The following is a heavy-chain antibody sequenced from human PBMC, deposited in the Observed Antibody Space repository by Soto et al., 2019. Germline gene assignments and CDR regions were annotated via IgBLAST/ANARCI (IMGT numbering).Heavy chain of an antibody. CDR1: VGSISSSSYY. Sequence: SETLSLTCTVSVGSISSSSYYWGWIRQPPGKGLEWIGSIYYSGSTYYNPSLKSRVTISVDTSKNQFSLKLSSVTAADTAVYYCARRNDFWSGYSSDYWGQGTLVTVSS. J-gene: IGHJ4*02. D-gene: IGHD3-3*01. V-gene: IGHV4-39*01. CDR3: ARRNDFWSGYSSDY. CDR2: IYYSGST.